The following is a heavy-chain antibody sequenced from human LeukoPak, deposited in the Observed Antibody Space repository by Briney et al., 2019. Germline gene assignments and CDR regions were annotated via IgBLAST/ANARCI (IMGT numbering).Heavy chain of an antibody. Sequence: GGSLRLSCAASGFTSSSYSMNWVRQAPGKGLEWVPSISSSSSYIYYADSVKGRFTISRDNAKNSLYLQMNSLRAEDTAVYYCASASMTTVTSDFDYWGQGTLVTVSS. J-gene: IGHJ4*02. CDR1: GFTSSSYS. CDR2: ISSSSSYI. V-gene: IGHV3-21*01. D-gene: IGHD4-11*01. CDR3: ASASMTTVTSDFDY.